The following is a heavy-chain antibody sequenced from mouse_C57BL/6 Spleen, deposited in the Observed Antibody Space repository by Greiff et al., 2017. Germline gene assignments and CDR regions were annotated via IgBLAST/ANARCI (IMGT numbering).Heavy chain of an antibody. CDR1: GYSFTDYN. CDR2: INPNYGTT. V-gene: IGHV1-39*01. D-gene: IGHD1-1*01. J-gene: IGHJ1*03. CDR3: ESAYYGCSDWCFDV. Sequence: VQLQQSGPELVKPGASVKISCKASGYSFTDYNMNWVKQSHGKSLEWIGVINPNYGTTSYTQKFKGKATLTVDKSSSTDYMQLNSLTSEDSAVXYYESAYYGCSDWCFDVWGTGTMVTVS.